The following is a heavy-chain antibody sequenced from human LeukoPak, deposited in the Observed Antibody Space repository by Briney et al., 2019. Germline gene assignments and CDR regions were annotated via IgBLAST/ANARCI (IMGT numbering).Heavy chain of an antibody. D-gene: IGHD4-11*01. Sequence: ASVKVSCKTSGYSFILYGISWVRQAPGQGPEWMGWISTSTGDTKYTQKFQGRVTLTTDTSTSTAYMELSSLRSDDTAVYYCARDDNYGIFVNVDYWGQGTLATVSS. CDR2: ISTSTGDT. CDR1: GYSFILYG. J-gene: IGHJ4*02. CDR3: ARDDNYGIFVNVDY. V-gene: IGHV1-18*01.